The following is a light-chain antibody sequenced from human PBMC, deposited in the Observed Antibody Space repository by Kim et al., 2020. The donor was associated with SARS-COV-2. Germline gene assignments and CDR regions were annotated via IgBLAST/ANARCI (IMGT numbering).Light chain of an antibody. J-gene: IGKJ1*01. CDR1: QGISNY. Sequence: AHVGDSVTISCRASQGISNYLAWYQQKPGKVPKLLIYAASALVSGVPSRFSGSGSGTDFTLTISSLQPEDVATYYCQKYNSAPPTFGQGTKVDIK. CDR3: QKYNSAPPT. V-gene: IGKV1-27*01. CDR2: AAS.